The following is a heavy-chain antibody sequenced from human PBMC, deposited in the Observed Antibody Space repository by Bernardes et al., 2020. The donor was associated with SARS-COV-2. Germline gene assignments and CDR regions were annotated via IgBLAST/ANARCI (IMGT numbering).Heavy chain of an antibody. J-gene: IGHJ5*02. CDR1: GDTITSVSHH. V-gene: IGHV4-61*02. CDR3: ARGPAAGNNWFDP. CDR2: IYVIGTT. D-gene: IGHD6-13*01. Sequence: SETLSLTCTVSGDTITSVSHHWSWLRRPAGMGLEWIGRIYVIGTTNYNPSLKSRVTISIDTSKNQFSLKLSSVTAADTALYYCARGPAAGNNWFDPWGQGTLVTVSS.